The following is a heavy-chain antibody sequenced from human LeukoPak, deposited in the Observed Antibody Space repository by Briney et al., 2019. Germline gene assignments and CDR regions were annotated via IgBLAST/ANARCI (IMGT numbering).Heavy chain of an antibody. J-gene: IGHJ6*03. CDR1: GYTFTGYY. CDR2: INPNSGGT. D-gene: IGHD4-11*01. Sequence: ASVKVSCKASGYTFTGYYMHWVRQAPGQGLEWMGWINPNSGGTNYAQKLQGRVTMTRDTSIRTAYMELSRLRSDDTAVYYCARGPTVTTNYYYYYMDVWGKGTTVTVSS. V-gene: IGHV1-2*02. CDR3: ARGPTVTTNYYYYYMDV.